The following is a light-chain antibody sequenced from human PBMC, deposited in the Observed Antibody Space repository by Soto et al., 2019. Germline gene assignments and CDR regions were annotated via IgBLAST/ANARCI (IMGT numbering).Light chain of an antibody. J-gene: IGKJ2*01. V-gene: IGKV2-24*01. Sequence: VVMTQTPLSSPVTLGQPASISCKSSQSLLHSDGNTYLNWLHQRPGQPPRLLIYKVSNRFSGVPESFSGSGAGTDFTLKISRVEAEDVGIYYCMQATHYQPYTFGQGTKLEIK. CDR3: MQATHYQPYT. CDR2: KVS. CDR1: QSLLHSDGNTY.